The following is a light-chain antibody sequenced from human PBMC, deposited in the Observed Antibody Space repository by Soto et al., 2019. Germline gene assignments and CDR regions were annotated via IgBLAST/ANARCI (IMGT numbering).Light chain of an antibody. V-gene: IGKV1-39*01. J-gene: IGKJ2*01. Sequence: IQMTQSPSSLSASVGDRVTITCRATQSISTYLNWYQQKPGKAPKLLIYGASSLQSGVPSRFGGSGSGTDFTLTISSLQTEDFATYYCQQSYSTPPYTFGQGTKVDIK. CDR2: GAS. CDR3: QQSYSTPPYT. CDR1: QSISTY.